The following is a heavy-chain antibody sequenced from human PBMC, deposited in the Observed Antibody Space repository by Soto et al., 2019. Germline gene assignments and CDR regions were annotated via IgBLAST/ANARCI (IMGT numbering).Heavy chain of an antibody. CDR2: ITTHNGNT. CDR3: VRGVYGDVHDY. Sequence: QVQLVQSGVEVKKPGASVKVSCKASGYTFTSYGFSWVRQAPGQGLEWMGWITTHNGNTNYAQKLQGRVTMTTDTSTSTAYMELRSLRSDDTAVYYCVRGVYGDVHDYWGQGTLVTVSS. CDR1: GYTFTSYG. J-gene: IGHJ4*02. D-gene: IGHD4-17*01. V-gene: IGHV1-18*01.